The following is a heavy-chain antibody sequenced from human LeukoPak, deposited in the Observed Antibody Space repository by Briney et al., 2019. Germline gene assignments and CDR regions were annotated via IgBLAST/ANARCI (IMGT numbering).Heavy chain of an antibody. Sequence: ASVKVSCKASGYTFTGNYIHWVRQAPGQGLEWMGWIIPNTGGTKYAKKFQCRVTMTRDTSISTAYMELTWLKSDDTAVYYCARDSATAAAAELDYWGQGTLVTVSS. D-gene: IGHD6-13*01. CDR3: ARDSATAAAAELDY. CDR2: IIPNTGGT. J-gene: IGHJ4*02. CDR1: GYTFTGNY. V-gene: IGHV1-2*02.